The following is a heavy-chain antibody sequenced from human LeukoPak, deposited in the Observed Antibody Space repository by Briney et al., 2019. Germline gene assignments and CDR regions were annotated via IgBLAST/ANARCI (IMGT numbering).Heavy chain of an antibody. CDR3: VREHDWGDFDF. Sequence: SETLSLPCPVSGGSVISGSYYWSWIRQPPGKELEWIGYVSHSGNTNYNPSLKSRVTISKDTSKNQFSLKLSSVTAADTAVYYCVREHDWGDFDFWGQGTLVTVSS. CDR2: VSHSGNT. J-gene: IGHJ4*02. D-gene: IGHD3-9*01. V-gene: IGHV4-61*01. CDR1: GGSVISGSYY.